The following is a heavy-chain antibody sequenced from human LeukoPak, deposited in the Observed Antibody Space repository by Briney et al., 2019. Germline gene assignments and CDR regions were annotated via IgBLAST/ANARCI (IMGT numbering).Heavy chain of an antibody. J-gene: IGHJ6*02. CDR2: ISYDGSNK. V-gene: IGHV3-30*18. CDR1: LFTYIQCL. Sequence: PGGSLRLSFLASLFTYIQCLLHYVRQAPGKGLEWVAVISYDGSNKYYADSVKGRFTISRDNSKNTLYLQMNSLRAEDTAVYYCWKAPGRYEYYYCVRVGGQGPTVTVSS. CDR3: WKAPGRYEYYYCVRV.